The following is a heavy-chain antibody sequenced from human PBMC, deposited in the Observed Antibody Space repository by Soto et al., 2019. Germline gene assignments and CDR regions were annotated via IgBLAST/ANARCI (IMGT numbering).Heavy chain of an antibody. Sequence: SVKVSCKASGGTFSSYTISWVRQAPGQGLEWMGRIIPILGIANYAQKFQGRVTITADKSTSTAYMELSSLRSEDTAVYYCARDSSYCSSTSCYDYYYYMDVWGKGTTVTVS. CDR1: GGTFSSYT. CDR2: IIPILGIA. J-gene: IGHJ6*03. D-gene: IGHD2-2*01. CDR3: ARDSSYCSSTSCYDYYYYMDV. V-gene: IGHV1-69*04.